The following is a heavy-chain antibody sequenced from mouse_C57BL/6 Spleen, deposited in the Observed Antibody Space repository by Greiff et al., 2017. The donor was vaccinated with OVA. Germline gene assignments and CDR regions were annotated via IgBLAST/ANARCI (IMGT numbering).Heavy chain of an antibody. CDR2: FYPGSGRI. CDR3: ARHEEGGYGSSYWYFDV. J-gene: IGHJ1*03. Sequence: QVQLQQSGAELVKPGASVKLSCKASGYTFTEYTIHWVKQRSGQGLEWIGWFYPGSGRIKYNEKFKDKATLTADKSSSTVYMELSRLTSEDSAVYFCARHEEGGYGSSYWYFDVWGTGTTVTVSS. D-gene: IGHD1-1*01. CDR1: GYTFTEYT. V-gene: IGHV1-62-2*01.